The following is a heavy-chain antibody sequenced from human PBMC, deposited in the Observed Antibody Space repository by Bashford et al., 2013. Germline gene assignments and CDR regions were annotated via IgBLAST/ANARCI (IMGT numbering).Heavy chain of an antibody. CDR3: AHSPIKSLGAIPN. CDR1: GGSLRYFYWT. Sequence: TLSLTCTVSGGSLRYFYWTWIRQTPGKGLEWIALIYWNDDKRYSPSLKSRISITKDISKNQVVLTMTNMDPVDTATYFCAHSPIKSLGAIPNWGQGTLVTVSS. CDR2: IYWNDDK. D-gene: IGHD1-26*01. V-gene: IGHV2-5*01. J-gene: IGHJ4*02.